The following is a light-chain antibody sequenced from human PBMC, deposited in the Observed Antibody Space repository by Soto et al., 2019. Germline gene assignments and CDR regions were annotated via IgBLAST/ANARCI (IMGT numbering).Light chain of an antibody. CDR1: QNLGTLY. Sequence: EIVLTQSPGTLSLSPGERGTLSCRASQNLGTLYLAWFQQKSGQAPRLLIYSASRRATGIPDRFTGSGSGTDFTLTINIVEPEDFAVYFCQQYAGSPRTFGQGTKVEIK. J-gene: IGKJ1*01. V-gene: IGKV3-20*01. CDR3: QQYAGSPRT. CDR2: SAS.